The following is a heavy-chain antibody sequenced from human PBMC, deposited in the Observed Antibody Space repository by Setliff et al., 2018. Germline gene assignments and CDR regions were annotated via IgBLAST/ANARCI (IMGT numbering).Heavy chain of an antibody. D-gene: IGHD7-27*01. CDR2: TFYRSKWYY. CDR3: ARDSELGLDALDI. Sequence: SQTLSLTCAISGDSVSSNGAAWNWIRQSPSGGLEWLGRTFYRSKWYYDYALSVKSRITVNPDTSKNQFSLHLNSVTPEDTAAYYCARDSELGLDALDIWGQGTMVTVSS. V-gene: IGHV6-1*01. CDR1: GDSVSSNGAA. J-gene: IGHJ3*02.